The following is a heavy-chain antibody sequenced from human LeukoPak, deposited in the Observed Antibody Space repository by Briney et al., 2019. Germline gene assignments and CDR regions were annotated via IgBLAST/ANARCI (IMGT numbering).Heavy chain of an antibody. Sequence: SVKVSCKASGGTFSSHAISWVRQAPGQGLEWMGGIIPIFGTANYAQKFQGRVTITADKSTSTAYMELSSLRSEDTAVYYCARGGYDILTGYYFHYWGQGTLVTVSS. CDR2: IIPIFGTA. CDR3: ARGGYDILTGYYFHY. D-gene: IGHD3-9*01. V-gene: IGHV1-69*06. J-gene: IGHJ4*02. CDR1: GGTFSSHA.